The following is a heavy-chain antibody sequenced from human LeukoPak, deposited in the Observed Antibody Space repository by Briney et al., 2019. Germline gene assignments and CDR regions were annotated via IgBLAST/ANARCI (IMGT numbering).Heavy chain of an antibody. J-gene: IGHJ2*01. CDR3: AHSDYVSLFDL. V-gene: IGHV2-5*02. Sequence: SGPTLVNPTQTLTLTCTFSGFSLNTSGVGVGWIRQPPGKALEWLALIYWDDDKRYSPSLKSRVTITKDTSKNQVVLRMTSMDPVDTATYYCAHSDYVSLFDLWGRGTLVTVSS. CDR1: GFSLNTSGVG. D-gene: IGHD4-17*01. CDR2: IYWDDDK.